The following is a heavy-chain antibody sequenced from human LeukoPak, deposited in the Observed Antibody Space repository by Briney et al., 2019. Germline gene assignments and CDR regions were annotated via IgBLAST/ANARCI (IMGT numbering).Heavy chain of an antibody. J-gene: IGHJ4*02. D-gene: IGHD5-18*01. CDR3: ARDERWIQFNY. CDR1: GFTFTSYA. V-gene: IGHV3-30*04. CDR2: ISFAGDIY. Sequence: GGSLRLSCAASGFTFTSYAMHWVRQAPGKGLEWVAVISFAGDIYYYADSVKGRFTISRDNSRSTLYLHMNGLRVEDTAIYYCARDERWIQFNYWGQGTLVTVSS.